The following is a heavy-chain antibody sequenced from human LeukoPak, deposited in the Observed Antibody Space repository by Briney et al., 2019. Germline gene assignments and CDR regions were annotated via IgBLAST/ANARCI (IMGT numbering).Heavy chain of an antibody. CDR3: ARDVRDDYGDGIDH. J-gene: IGHJ4*02. CDR2: IWYDGSK. Sequence: GRSLRPSCAASGFTFSSYGMHWVRQAPGKGLEWVAVIWYDGSKSYADSVKGRFTISRDNSKNTLYVQMNSVRAEDTAVYYCARDVRDDYGDGIDHWGQGTLVTVSS. D-gene: IGHD4-17*01. V-gene: IGHV3-33*01. CDR1: GFTFSSYG.